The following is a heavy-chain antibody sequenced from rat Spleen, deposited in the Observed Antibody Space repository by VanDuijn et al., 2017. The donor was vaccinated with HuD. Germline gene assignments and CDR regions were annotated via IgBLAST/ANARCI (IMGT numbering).Heavy chain of an antibody. Sequence: EVQLVESGGGLVQPGGSLKLSCVASGFTFNNYWMTWIRQVPGKGLEWVASITNASGRTYYPDSVKGRFTVSRDTAQNILYLQMSQLGSEDTAIYYCAREERGVDYGGQGVMVTVSS. J-gene: IGHJ2*01. V-gene: IGHV5-31*01. CDR1: GFTFNNYW. CDR3: AREERGVDY. CDR2: ITNASGRT.